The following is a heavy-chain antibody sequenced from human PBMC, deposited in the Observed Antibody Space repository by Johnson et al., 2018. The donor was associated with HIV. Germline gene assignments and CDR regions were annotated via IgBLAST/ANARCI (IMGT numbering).Heavy chain of an antibody. V-gene: IGHV3-74*03. CDR1: GFTFSHYW. D-gene: IGHD2-21*01. CDR2: MNSDGSST. J-gene: IGHJ3*01. Sequence: VQLVESGGGLVKPGGSLRLSCAASGFTFSHYWMHWVRQAPGKGLVWVSRMNSDGSSTTYADSVKGRFTISRDNAKNTLYLQMKTLRAEDTAIYYCAREKEMTRLCAFDVWGQGTVVTVSS. CDR3: AREKEMTRLCAFDV.